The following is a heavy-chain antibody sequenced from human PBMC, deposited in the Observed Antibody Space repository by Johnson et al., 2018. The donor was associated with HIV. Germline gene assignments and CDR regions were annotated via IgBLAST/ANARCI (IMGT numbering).Heavy chain of an antibody. CDR3: AKPQWVSSGAFDI. J-gene: IGHJ3*02. D-gene: IGHD3-3*01. Sequence: QVQLVESGGGVVQPGRSLRLSCAASGFTFSSYGMHWVRQAPGKGLEWVAVISYDGSNKYYADSVKGRFTISRDNSKNTLYLQMNSLTAEDTAVYYCAKPQWVSSGAFDIWGQGTMVTVSS. V-gene: IGHV3-30*18. CDR1: GFTFSSYG. CDR2: ISYDGSNK.